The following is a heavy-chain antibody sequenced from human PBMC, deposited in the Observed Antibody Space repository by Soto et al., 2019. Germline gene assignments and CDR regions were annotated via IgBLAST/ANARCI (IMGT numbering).Heavy chain of an antibody. J-gene: IGHJ4*02. CDR1: GFTFSSYA. D-gene: IGHD3-22*01. V-gene: IGHV3-23*01. Sequence: GSLRLSCAASGFTFSSYAMSWVRQAPGKGLEWVSAISGSGGSTYYADSVKGRFTISRDNSKNTLYLQMNSLRAEDTAVYYCATSSRDYYDPEYYFDYWGQGTLVTVSS. CDR2: ISGSGGST. CDR3: ATSSRDYYDPEYYFDY.